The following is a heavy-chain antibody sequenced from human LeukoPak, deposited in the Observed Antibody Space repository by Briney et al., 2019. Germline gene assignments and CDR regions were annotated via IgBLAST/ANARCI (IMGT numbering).Heavy chain of an antibody. Sequence: ASVKVSCKASGYTFTSYYMHWARQAPGQGLEWMGIINPSGGSTSYAQKFQGRVTMNRDMSTSTVYMELSSLRSEDTAVYYCARLPVGAIYFDDYWGQGTLVTVSS. CDR2: INPSGGST. CDR1: GYTFTSYY. V-gene: IGHV1-46*01. J-gene: IGHJ4*02. CDR3: ARLPVGAIYFDDY. D-gene: IGHD1-26*01.